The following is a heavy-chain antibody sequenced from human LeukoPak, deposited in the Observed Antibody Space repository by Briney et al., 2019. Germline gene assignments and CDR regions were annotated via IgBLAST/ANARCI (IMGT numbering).Heavy chain of an antibody. V-gene: IGHV3-7*01. D-gene: IGHD4/OR15-4a*01. J-gene: IGHJ3*02. CDR3: AREAKFDAFDI. Sequence: QPEGSLRLSCAGSGFTFSDYWVDWVRQAPGKGLEWVANINKDGTEKNYLESVKGRFTISRDNAKNSLYLQMNSLRAEDTAVYYCAREAKFDAFDIWGQGTMVTVSS. CDR1: GFTFSDYW. CDR2: INKDGTEK.